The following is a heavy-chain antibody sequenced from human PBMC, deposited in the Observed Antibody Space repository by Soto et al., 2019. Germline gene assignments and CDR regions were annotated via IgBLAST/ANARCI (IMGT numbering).Heavy chain of an antibody. CDR2: ISDSGSSI. CDR1: GFTLAVHA. Sequence: VQLLESGGGLVQPGGSLRFSCAASGFTLAVHAMSWVRQAPGKGLELVSSISDSGSSISYANSVNGRFTISRDISKNTLYLQMNSLRAEDTAVYYCAKGSPMIREIDYWGQGTLVTVSS. V-gene: IGHV3-23*01. CDR3: AKGSPMIREIDY. D-gene: IGHD3-10*01. J-gene: IGHJ4*02.